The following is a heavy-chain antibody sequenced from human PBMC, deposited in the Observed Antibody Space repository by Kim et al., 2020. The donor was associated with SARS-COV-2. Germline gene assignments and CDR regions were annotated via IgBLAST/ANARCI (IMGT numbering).Heavy chain of an antibody. V-gene: IGHV3-23*01. D-gene: IGHD5-18*01. CDR1: GFTFSSYA. J-gene: IGHJ6*02. CDR2: ISGSGGST. Sequence: GGSLRLSCAASGFTFSSYAMSWVRQAPGKGLEWVSAISGSGGSTYYADSVKGRFTISRDNSKNTLYLQMNSLRAEDTAVYYCAKGLGTWIQLFPTYYVMDVWGQGTTVIVSS. CDR3: AKGLGTWIQLFPTYYVMDV.